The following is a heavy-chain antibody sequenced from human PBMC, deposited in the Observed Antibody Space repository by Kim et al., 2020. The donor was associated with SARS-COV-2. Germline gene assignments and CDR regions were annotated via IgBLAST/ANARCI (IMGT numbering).Heavy chain of an antibody. CDR1: GYSFTSYW. CDR3: ARQYYDYVWGSYRYKNGMDV. J-gene: IGHJ6*02. D-gene: IGHD3-16*02. Sequence: GESLKISCKGSGYSFTSYWIGWVRQMPGKGLEWMGIIYPGDSDTRYSPSFQGQVTISADKSISTAYLQWSSLKASDTAMYYCARQYYDYVWGSYRYKNGMDVWGQGTTVTVSS. CDR2: IYPGDSDT. V-gene: IGHV5-51*01.